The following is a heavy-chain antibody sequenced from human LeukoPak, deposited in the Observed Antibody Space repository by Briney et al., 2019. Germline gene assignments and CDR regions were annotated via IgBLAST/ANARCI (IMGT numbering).Heavy chain of an antibody. CDR3: TRDPDA. CDR2: IYSGGET. CDR1: GFTVSNFY. V-gene: IGHV3-66*01. Sequence: GGSLRLSCAASGFTVSNFYMSWVRQAPGKGLEWVSVIYSGGETFHANSVKGRFTLSRDTSKNTLYLQMNSLRAEDTAVYYRTRDPDAWGQGTLVTVSS. J-gene: IGHJ5*02.